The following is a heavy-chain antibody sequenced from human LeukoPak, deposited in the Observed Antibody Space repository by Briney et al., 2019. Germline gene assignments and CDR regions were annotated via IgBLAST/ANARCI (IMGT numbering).Heavy chain of an antibody. V-gene: IGHV4-59*01. CDR1: GASISSYY. D-gene: IGHD2-21*02. CDR3: AKTVVVTAVFDP. J-gene: IGHJ5*02. Sequence: SETLSLTCTVSGASISSYYWSWIRQPPGKALEWIGYIYSSGSTKYNPSLKSRVTISLDTSKNQFSLKLNSVTAADTAVYYCAKTVVVTAVFDPWGQGTLVTVSS. CDR2: IYSSGST.